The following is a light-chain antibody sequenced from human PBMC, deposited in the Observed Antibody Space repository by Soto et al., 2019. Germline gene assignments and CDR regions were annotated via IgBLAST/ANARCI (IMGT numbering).Light chain of an antibody. CDR3: SSYTSSSTEV. CDR2: AVS. J-gene: IGLJ2*01. Sequence: QSARAQPASVSGSPGQSITISCTGTSSDDGGYNFVSWYQQHPGKAPKLMIYAVSNRPSGVSNRFSGSKSGNTASLTISGLQAEDEADYYCSSYTSSSTEVFGGGTKLTVL. CDR1: SSDDGGYNF. V-gene: IGLV2-14*01.